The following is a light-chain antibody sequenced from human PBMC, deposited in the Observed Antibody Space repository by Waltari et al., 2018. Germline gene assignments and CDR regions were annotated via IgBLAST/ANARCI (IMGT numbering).Light chain of an antibody. CDR3: MQTILLPLT. CDR2: EVS. CDR1: QSLLHSDGKTY. Sequence: EIVMTQSPLSLSVTPGQPASISCKSTQSLLHSDGKTYLNWYLQKPGQSPQLLIHEVSKRFSGVSDRFSGGGSGTDFTLKISRVEAEDVGIYYCMQTILLPLTFGGGTKVEIK. V-gene: IGKV2D-29*02. J-gene: IGKJ4*01.